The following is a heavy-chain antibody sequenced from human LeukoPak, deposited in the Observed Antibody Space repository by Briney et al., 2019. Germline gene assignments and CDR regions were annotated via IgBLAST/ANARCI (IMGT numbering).Heavy chain of an antibody. V-gene: IGHV4-59*01. J-gene: IGHJ6*02. Sequence: SSETLSLTCTVSGGSISGYYWSWIRQPPGKGLEWIGYIYYSGSTNYNPSLKSRVTISVDTSKNQFSLKLSSVTAADTAVYYCARTLWFGEGYYYYYGMDVWGQGTTVTVSS. CDR2: IYYSGST. CDR1: GGSISGYY. CDR3: ARTLWFGEGYYYYYGMDV. D-gene: IGHD3-10*01.